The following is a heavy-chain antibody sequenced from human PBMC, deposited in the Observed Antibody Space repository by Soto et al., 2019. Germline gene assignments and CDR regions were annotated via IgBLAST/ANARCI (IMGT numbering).Heavy chain of an antibody. Sequence: QLQLQESGPGLVKPSETLSLICSVSGGSIRSSTDYWGWIRQPPGKGLEWIGSISYSGTTYYNPSLKSRVTISVDTSKNQFSLKLSSVTAADTSVYYCARHSSAWYELKYWGQGILVTVSS. CDR1: GGSIRSSTDY. CDR2: ISYSGTT. J-gene: IGHJ4*02. V-gene: IGHV4-39*01. CDR3: ARHSSAWYELKY. D-gene: IGHD6-19*01.